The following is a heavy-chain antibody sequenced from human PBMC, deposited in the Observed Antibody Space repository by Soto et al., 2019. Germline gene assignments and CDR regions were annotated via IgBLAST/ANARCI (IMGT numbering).Heavy chain of an antibody. V-gene: IGHV4-59*01. J-gene: IGHJ4*02. CDR2: VYDSENT. CDR3: ARDRNYGGADY. D-gene: IGHD3-16*01. CDR1: GGSISSYY. Sequence: PSETLSLTCTVSGGSISSYYWSWIRQPPGKGLEWIGYVYDSENTNYNPSLRSRVTIVVDTSQNQFSLKLSSVTAADTAVYYCARDRNYGGADYWGQGTLVTVSS.